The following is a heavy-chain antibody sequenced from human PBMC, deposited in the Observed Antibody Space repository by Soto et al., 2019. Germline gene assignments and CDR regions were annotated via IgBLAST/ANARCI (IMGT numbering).Heavy chain of an antibody. CDR3: AREGIAARPGSWFDP. CDR1: GFTFSSYG. CDR2: IWYDGSNK. Sequence: QVQLVESGGGVVQPGRSVRLSCAASGFTFSSYGMHWVRQAPGKGLEWVAVIWYDGSNKYYADSVKGRFTISRDNSKNTLYLQMNSLRAEDTAVYYCAREGIAARPGSWFDPWGQGTLVTVSS. D-gene: IGHD6-6*01. J-gene: IGHJ5*02. V-gene: IGHV3-33*01.